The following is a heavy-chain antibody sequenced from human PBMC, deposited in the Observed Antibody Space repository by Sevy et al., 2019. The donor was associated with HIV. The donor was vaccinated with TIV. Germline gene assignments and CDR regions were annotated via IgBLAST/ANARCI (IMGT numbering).Heavy chain of an antibody. CDR1: GFTFSDYY. V-gene: IGHV3-11*01. J-gene: IGHJ1*01. CDR2: ISRSGSTI. CDR3: ARNPVVAATVLQH. Sequence: GGSLRLSCAASGFTFSDYYMSWIRQAPGKGLEWVSYISRSGSTIYYADSVKGRFSISRDNTKNSLYLQMNSLRAEDTAVYYCARNPVVAATVLQHWGQCTLVTVSS. D-gene: IGHD2-15*01.